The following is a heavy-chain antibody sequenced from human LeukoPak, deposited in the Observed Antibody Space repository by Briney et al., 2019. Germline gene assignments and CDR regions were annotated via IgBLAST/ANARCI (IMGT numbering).Heavy chain of an antibody. J-gene: IGHJ4*02. D-gene: IGHD2-21*02. V-gene: IGHV1-2*02. Sequence: ASVKVSCKASGYTFTGLYVHWVRQAPGQGLEWMGWINPNSGGTRFAQKFQSRVTMTRDTSITTAYMELTWLKSDDTAVYYCAREPPAYCGTDCYALGYWGQGTLVTVSS. CDR2: INPNSGGT. CDR1: GYTFTGLY. CDR3: AREPPAYCGTDCYALGY.